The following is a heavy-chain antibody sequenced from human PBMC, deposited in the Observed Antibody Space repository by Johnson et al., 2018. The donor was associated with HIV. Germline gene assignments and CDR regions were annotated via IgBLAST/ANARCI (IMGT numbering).Heavy chain of an antibody. J-gene: IGHJ3*02. V-gene: IGHV3-30*19. CDR1: GFTFNYYG. D-gene: IGHD6-19*01. CDR3: ARRMKAVAHHDAFDI. Sequence: QVQLVESGGGVVQPGGSLRLSCVASGFTFNYYGMHWVRQAPGKGLEWVGFISFDGSKTHYADSVRGRFTISRDNSKNTLYLQRNGLRIESTAIYYCARRMKAVAHHDAFDIWGQGTMVTVSS. CDR2: ISFDGSKT.